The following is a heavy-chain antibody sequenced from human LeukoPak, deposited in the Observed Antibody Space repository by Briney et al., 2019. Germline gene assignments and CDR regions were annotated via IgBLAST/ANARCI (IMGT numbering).Heavy chain of an antibody. CDR2: ISGSGGST. Sequence: PGGSLRLSCAASGFTFNSYAMSWVRQAPGKGLEWVSAISGSGGSTYYADSVKGRFTISRDNAKNSLYLQMNSLRAEDTAVYYCARVAVGAITFDYWGQGTLVTVSS. V-gene: IGHV3-23*01. D-gene: IGHD1-26*01. J-gene: IGHJ4*02. CDR1: GFTFNSYA. CDR3: ARVAVGAITFDY.